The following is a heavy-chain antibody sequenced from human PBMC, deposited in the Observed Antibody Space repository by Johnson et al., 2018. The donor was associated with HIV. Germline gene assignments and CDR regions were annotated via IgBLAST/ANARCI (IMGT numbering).Heavy chain of an antibody. CDR3: ARVSSGGAFDI. CDR1: GFTVSSNY. D-gene: IGHD3-22*01. Sequence: QVLLVESGGGLIQPGGSLRLSCAASGFTVSSNYMSWVRQAPGKGLEWVSYISSGGGSVYYAESMKGRFIISRDNAKNSLFVEMNSLRAEDTAVYYCARVSSGGAFDIWGQGTMVTVSS. J-gene: IGHJ3*02. CDR2: ISSGGGSV. V-gene: IGHV3-11*04.